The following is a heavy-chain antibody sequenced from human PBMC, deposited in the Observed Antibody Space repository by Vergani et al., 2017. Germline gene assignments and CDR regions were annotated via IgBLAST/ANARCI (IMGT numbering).Heavy chain of an antibody. J-gene: IGHJ6*02. CDR2: ISGSGGNT. CDR3: AKGVYCSSTSCYEGRGYYYGMGV. CDR1: GFTFSSYA. V-gene: IGHV3-23*01. D-gene: IGHD2-2*01. Sequence: EVQLLESGGGLVQPGGSLRLSCAASGFTFSSYAMSWVRQVPGKGLEWVSGISGSGGNTYYANYVKGRFTISRDNSKNTLYLQMNSLRADDTAVYYCAKGVYCSSTSCYEGRGYYYGMGVWGQGTTVTFSS.